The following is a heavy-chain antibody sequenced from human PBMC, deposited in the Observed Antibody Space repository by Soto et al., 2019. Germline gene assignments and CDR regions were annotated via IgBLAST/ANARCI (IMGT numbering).Heavy chain of an antibody. V-gene: IGHV4-39*01. Sequence: SEPLSVTCTVSFGSISSTDHYCRLVRQPPGKGLEWLGSIYFAGSTFHNPALKSRATISVDTSKNQFSLKVGSVTAADTAVYYCASSSLYGMDVWGQGTTVTVSS. CDR1: FGSISSTDHY. CDR2: IYFAGST. J-gene: IGHJ6*02. CDR3: ASSSLYGMDV.